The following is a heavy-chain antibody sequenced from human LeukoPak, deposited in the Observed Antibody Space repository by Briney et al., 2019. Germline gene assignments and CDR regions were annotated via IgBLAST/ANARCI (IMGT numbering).Heavy chain of an antibody. V-gene: IGHV4-61*02. D-gene: IGHD6-13*01. CDR1: GGSISSGSYF. CDR3: ARGRLVTYSSSWYVKYNWFDP. Sequence: SETLSLTCTVSGGSISSGSYFWSWIRQPAGKGLEWIGRIYTSGSTNYSPSLKSRVTISVDTSRNQFSLNLTSVTAADTAMYYCARGRLVTYSSSWYVKYNWFDPWGQGTLVTVSS. CDR2: IYTSGST. J-gene: IGHJ5*02.